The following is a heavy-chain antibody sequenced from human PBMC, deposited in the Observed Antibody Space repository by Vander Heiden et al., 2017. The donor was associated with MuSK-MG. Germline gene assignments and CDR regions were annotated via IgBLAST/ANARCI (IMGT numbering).Heavy chain of an antibody. CDR2: INHSGST. CDR1: GGSFSGYY. Sequence: QVQLQQWGAGLLKPSETLSLTCAVYGGSFSGYYWSWIRQPPGKGLEWIGEINHSGSTNYNPSLKSRVTISVDTSKNQFSLKLSSVTAADTAVYYCARGRITMVRGVNFDYWGQGTLVTVSP. D-gene: IGHD3-10*01. CDR3: ARGRITMVRGVNFDY. V-gene: IGHV4-34*01. J-gene: IGHJ4*02.